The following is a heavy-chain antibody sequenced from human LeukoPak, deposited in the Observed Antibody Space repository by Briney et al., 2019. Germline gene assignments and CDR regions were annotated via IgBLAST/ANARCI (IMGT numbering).Heavy chain of an antibody. CDR1: GGSFSGYY. J-gene: IGHJ4*02. D-gene: IGHD6-6*01. V-gene: IGHV4-34*01. CDR2: INHRGST. Sequence: SETLSLTCAVYGGSFSGYYCSWIRQPPGKGLEWIGEINHRGSTNYNPSLKSRVTISVDTSKNQFSLKLSSVTAADTAVYYCARVGSSSGSYYFDYGGQGTLVTVSA. CDR3: ARVGSSSGSYYFDY.